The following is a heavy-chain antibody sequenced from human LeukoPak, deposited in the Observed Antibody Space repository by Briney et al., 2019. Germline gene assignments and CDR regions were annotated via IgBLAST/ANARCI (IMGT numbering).Heavy chain of an antibody. CDR3: ARPYGSGTRGAFDI. Sequence: AGGSLRLSCAASGFTVSSNYMSWVRQAPGKGLEWVSVISGSGGSTYYADSVKGRFTISRDNSKNTLYLQMNSLRAEDTAVYYCARPYGSGTRGAFDIWGQGTMVTVSS. D-gene: IGHD3-10*01. CDR2: ISGSGGST. V-gene: IGHV3-53*01. CDR1: GFTVSSNY. J-gene: IGHJ3*02.